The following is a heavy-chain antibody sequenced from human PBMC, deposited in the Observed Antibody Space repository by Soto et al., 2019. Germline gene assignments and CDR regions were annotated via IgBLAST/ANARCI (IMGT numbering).Heavy chain of an antibody. CDR1: GFTFSSYG. J-gene: IGHJ6*02. V-gene: IGHV3-30*18. CDR2: ISYDGSNK. D-gene: IGHD2-15*01. Sequence: GGSLRLSCAASGFTFSSYGMHWVRQAPGKGLEWVAVISYDGSNKYYADSVKGRFTISRYNSKNTLYLQMNSLRAEDTAVYYCAKNVVVVVAATLYGMDVWGQGTTVTVSS. CDR3: AKNVVVVVAATLYGMDV.